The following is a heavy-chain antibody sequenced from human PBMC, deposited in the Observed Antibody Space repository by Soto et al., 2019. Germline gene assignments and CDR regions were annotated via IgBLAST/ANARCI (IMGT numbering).Heavy chain of an antibody. J-gene: IGHJ4*02. CDR2: IFHDGTA. Sequence: SETLSLTCAVSGVSISSGNWRTWVRQTPQRGLEYIGEIFHDGTANYYPSFERRVAISVDTSKNQFSLKLTSVTAADTAIYFCARLVYDTRLNYMYFDFWGQGALVTVSS. CDR1: GVSISSGNW. CDR3: ARLVYDTRLNYMYFDF. V-gene: IGHV4-4*02. D-gene: IGHD3-10*01.